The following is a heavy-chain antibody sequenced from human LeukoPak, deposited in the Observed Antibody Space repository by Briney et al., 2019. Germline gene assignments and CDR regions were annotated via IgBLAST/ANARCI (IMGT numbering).Heavy chain of an antibody. CDR3: ARAPRNWGFDY. D-gene: IGHD7-27*01. CDR1: GYTFTSYD. CDR2: MNPNSGTT. J-gene: IGHJ4*02. Sequence: GASVKVSCKASGYTFTSYDFNWVRQAPGQGPEWIGWMNPNSGTTGYAQKFQGRVTMTRDTSISTAYMDLSSLRSEDTAVHYCARAPRNWGFDYWGQGTLVTVSS. V-gene: IGHV1-8*01.